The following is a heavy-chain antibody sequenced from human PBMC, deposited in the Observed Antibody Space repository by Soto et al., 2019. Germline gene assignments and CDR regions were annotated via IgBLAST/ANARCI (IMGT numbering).Heavy chain of an antibody. Sequence: EVQLVESGGGLIQPGGSLRLSCAASGFTVSSNYMSWVRQAPGKGLEWVSVIYSGGSTYYADSVKGRFTISRDNSKNTLYLQMNSLRAEDTAVYYCARPSRPSGIVGAYYYYGMDVWGQGTTVTVSS. V-gene: IGHV3-53*01. CDR2: IYSGGST. CDR3: ARPSRPSGIVGAYYYYGMDV. CDR1: GFTVSSNY. J-gene: IGHJ6*02. D-gene: IGHD3-22*01.